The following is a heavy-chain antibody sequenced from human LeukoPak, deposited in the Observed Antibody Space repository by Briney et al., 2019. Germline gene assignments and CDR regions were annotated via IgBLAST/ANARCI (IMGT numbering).Heavy chain of an antibody. D-gene: IGHD4-17*01. CDR1: GGSFSGYY. CDR2: INHSGST. V-gene: IGHV4-34*01. CDR3: ASAYRVTTQFDY. J-gene: IGHJ4*02. Sequence: SETLSLTCAVYGGSFSGYYWSWIRQPPGKGLEWIGEINHSGSTNYNPSLKSRVTMSVDTSKNQFSLKLSSVTAADTAVYYCASAYRVTTQFDYWGQGTLVTVSS.